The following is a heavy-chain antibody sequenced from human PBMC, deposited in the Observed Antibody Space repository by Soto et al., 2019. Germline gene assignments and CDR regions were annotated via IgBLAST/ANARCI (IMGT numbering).Heavy chain of an antibody. Sequence: DTLSLTCTVSGGSISSISYYWGWIRQPTGKGLELIGSIYYSGSTYYNPSLKSRVTISVDTSKNQFSLKLSSVTAADTAVYYCATSPWRVYSGYDSHXWGQATPGPVSX. D-gene: IGHD5-12*01. CDR2: IYYSGST. J-gene: IGHJ4*02. CDR3: ATSPWRVYSGYDSHX. V-gene: IGHV4-39*01. CDR1: GGSISSISYY.